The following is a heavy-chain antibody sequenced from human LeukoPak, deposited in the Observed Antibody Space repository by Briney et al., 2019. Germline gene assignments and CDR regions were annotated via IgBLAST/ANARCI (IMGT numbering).Heavy chain of an antibody. V-gene: IGHV3-21*04. J-gene: IGHJ4*02. CDR2: SSGTGANR. D-gene: IGHD3-9*01. CDR3: VRDAWGWLFDS. Sequence: KSGGSLRLSCTASGFTFKNSAMTWVRQAPGKGLEWVSGISSGTGANRLYEESLKDRFIISRYISKNALYLEMNNLRAEDTDMYYCVRDAWGWLFDSWGVGPLVTVSA. CDR1: GFTFKNSA.